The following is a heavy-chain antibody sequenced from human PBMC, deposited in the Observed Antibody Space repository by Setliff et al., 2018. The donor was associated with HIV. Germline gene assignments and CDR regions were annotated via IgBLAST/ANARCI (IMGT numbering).Heavy chain of an antibody. V-gene: IGHV1-24*01. Sequence: ASVKVSCKVSGYSLTDLSIHWVRQAPGKGLEWMGGFDPEDGETVYAQKLQGRVTMTEDTSTDTAYMELNTLRPEDTAVYYCASARIPTGGTSTSLDYWGQGALVTVS. CDR1: GYSLTDLS. CDR3: ASARIPTGGTSTSLDY. J-gene: IGHJ4*02. D-gene: IGHD1-1*01. CDR2: FDPEDGET.